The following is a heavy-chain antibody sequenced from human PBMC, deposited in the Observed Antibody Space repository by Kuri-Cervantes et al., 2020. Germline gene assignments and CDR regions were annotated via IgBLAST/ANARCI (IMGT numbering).Heavy chain of an antibody. CDR2: INPNSGGT. Sequence: ASVKVSCKASGYTFTGHYIHWVRQAPGQGLEWMGWINPNSGGTNYAQKFQGRVTMTRDTSISAAYMELSRLRYDDTAVYYCARGLGKQWLVLAGFFDYWGQGTLVTVSS. D-gene: IGHD6-19*01. V-gene: IGHV1-2*02. CDR1: GYTFTGHY. J-gene: IGHJ4*02. CDR3: ARGLGKQWLVLAGFFDY.